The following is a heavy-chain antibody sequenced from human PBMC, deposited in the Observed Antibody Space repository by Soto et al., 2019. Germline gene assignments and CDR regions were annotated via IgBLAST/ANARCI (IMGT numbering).Heavy chain of an antibody. CDR2: INGDGTTT. CDR3: ARRIAVAGTYDH. Sequence: GGSLRLSGAASGFTFSSFWMHWVRRVPGKGPVCVSRINGDGTTTHHADSVKGRFTISRDNAKNTLYLQMNSLRAEDTAVYYCARRIAVAGTYDHWGQGTLVTVSS. CDR1: GFTFSSFW. J-gene: IGHJ4*02. V-gene: IGHV3-74*01. D-gene: IGHD6-19*01.